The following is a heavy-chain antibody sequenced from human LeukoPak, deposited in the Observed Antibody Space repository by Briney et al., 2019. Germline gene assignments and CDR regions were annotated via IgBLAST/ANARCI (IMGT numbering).Heavy chain of an antibody. CDR2: ISGSGGST. D-gene: IGHD3-10*01. J-gene: IGHJ4*02. CDR1: GFIFGDYN. CDR3: AKDNWYYYGSGSYFHFDY. Sequence: GQSLRLSCTTSGFIFGDYNINWVRQAPGKGLEWVSAISGSGGSTYYADSVKGRFTISRDNSKNTLYLQMNSLRAEDTAVYYCAKDNWYYYGSGSYFHFDYWGQGTLVTVSS. V-gene: IGHV3-23*01.